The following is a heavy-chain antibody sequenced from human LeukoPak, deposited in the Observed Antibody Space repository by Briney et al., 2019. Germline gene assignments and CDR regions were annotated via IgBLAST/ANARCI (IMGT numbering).Heavy chain of an antibody. Sequence: SETLSLTCTVSGGSISTYYWSWIRQPAGKGLEWIGRIYTSGSTNYNPSLKSRVTMSVDTSKNQFSLKLSSVTAADTAVYYCARVSEVRGVILGWFDPWGQGTLVTVSS. D-gene: IGHD3-10*01. J-gene: IGHJ5*02. CDR3: ARVSEVRGVILGWFDP. V-gene: IGHV4-4*07. CDR2: IYTSGST. CDR1: GGSISTYY.